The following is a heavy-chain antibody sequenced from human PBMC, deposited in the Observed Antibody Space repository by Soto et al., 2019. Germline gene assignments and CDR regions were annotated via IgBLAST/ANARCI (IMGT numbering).Heavy chain of an antibody. V-gene: IGHV3-49*03. J-gene: IGHJ4*02. CDR3: TRRRYDILTGYYVPADY. D-gene: IGHD3-9*01. CDR1: GFTFGDYA. Sequence: GGSLRLSCTASGFTFGDYAMSWFRQAPGKGLDWVGFIRSKAYGGTTEYAASVKGRFTISRDDSKSIAYLQMNSLKTEDTAVYYCTRRRYDILTGYYVPADYWGQGTLVTVSS. CDR2: IRSKAYGGTT.